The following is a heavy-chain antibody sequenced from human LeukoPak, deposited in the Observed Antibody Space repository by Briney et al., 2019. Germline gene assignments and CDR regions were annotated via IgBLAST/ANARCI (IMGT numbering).Heavy chain of an antibody. Sequence: GASVKVSCKASGGTFSSYAISWVRQAPGQGLEWMGGIIPIFGTANYAQKFQGRVTITADESTSTAYMELSSLRSEDTAVYYCASCKWVGSGWTRYYYYYGMDVWAKGPRSPSP. D-gene: IGHD6-19*01. CDR1: GGTFSSYA. CDR3: ASCKWVGSGWTRYYYYYGMDV. CDR2: IIPIFGTA. V-gene: IGHV1-69*13. J-gene: IGHJ6*02.